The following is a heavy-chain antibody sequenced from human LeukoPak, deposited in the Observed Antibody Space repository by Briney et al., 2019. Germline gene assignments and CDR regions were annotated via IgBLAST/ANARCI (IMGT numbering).Heavy chain of an antibody. CDR2: ISGTSGLI. CDR3: ARGSTYYESSGQVPFDY. Sequence: TAMTPRPSSATTSSTFNTYTINWSRTAPGKGPEWVSYISGTSGLIDYADSVRGRFTISRDNAKNSLYLQMNSLRAEDTAVYYCARGSTYYESSGQVPFDYWGQGTLVTVSS. CDR1: SSTFNTYT. V-gene: IGHV3-48*01. J-gene: IGHJ4*02. D-gene: IGHD3-22*01.